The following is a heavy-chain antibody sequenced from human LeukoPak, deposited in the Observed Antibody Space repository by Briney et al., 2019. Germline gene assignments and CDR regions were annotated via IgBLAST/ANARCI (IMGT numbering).Heavy chain of an antibody. D-gene: IGHD3-22*01. CDR3: AKGRHYYDSSGYRY. CDR2: IRYDGRNK. CDR1: GFTFSNYG. Sequence: GGSLRLSCAASGFTFSNYGMHWVRQAPGKGLEWVGFIRYDGRNKYYADFVKGRFTISRDNSKNTLYLQMNSLRAEDTAVYYCAKGRHYYDSSGYRYWGQGTLVTVSS. V-gene: IGHV3-30*02. J-gene: IGHJ4*02.